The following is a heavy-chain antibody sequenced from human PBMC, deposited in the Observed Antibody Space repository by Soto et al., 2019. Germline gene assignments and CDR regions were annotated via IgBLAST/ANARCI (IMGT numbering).Heavy chain of an antibody. J-gene: IGHJ4*02. V-gene: IGHV3-21*01. CDR1: GFSFNSFN. CDR3: ARDLGLLKSMFDY. CDR2: ISVSGDNI. D-gene: IGHD2-8*01. Sequence: GGSLRLSCLASGFSFNSFNMNWLRRAPGRGLEWVASISVSGDNIYYGDSMQGRFTISRDNSKRSVFLDLNSLRVEDTAVYYCARDLGLLKSMFDYWGQGTLVTVSS.